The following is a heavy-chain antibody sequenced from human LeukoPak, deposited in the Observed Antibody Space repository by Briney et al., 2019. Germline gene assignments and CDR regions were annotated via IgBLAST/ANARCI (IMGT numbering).Heavy chain of an antibody. D-gene: IGHD6-13*01. CDR1: GGTFSSYA. CDR3: ARDAAAAGVDYFDY. J-gene: IGHJ4*02. Sequence: SVKVSCKASGGTFSSYAISWVRQAPGQGPEWMGRIIPILGIANYAQKFQGRVTITADKSTSTAYMELSSLRSEDTAVYYCARDAAAAGVDYFDYWGQGTLVTVSS. CDR2: IIPILGIA. V-gene: IGHV1-69*04.